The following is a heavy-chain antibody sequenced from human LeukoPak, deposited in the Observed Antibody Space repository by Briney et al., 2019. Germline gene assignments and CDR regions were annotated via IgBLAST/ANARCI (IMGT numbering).Heavy chain of an antibody. CDR3: ARGGKSRPFDY. CDR1: GFTFSDYY. CDR2: IGSSGTYT. Sequence: GGSLRLSCAASGFTFSDYYMSWIRQAPGKGLEWVSCIGSSGTYTNYAESVKGRFTISRDNAKNSLFLQMNSLRSEDTAVYYCARGGKSRPFDYWGQGTLVTVSS. J-gene: IGHJ4*02. V-gene: IGHV3-11*05. D-gene: IGHD3-16*01.